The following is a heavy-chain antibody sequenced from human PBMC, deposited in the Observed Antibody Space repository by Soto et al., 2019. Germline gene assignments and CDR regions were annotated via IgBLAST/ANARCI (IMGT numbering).Heavy chain of an antibody. CDR1: GFTFSSYA. CDR3: ARADVSSGY. CDR2: ISYDGSNK. V-gene: IGHV3-30-3*01. D-gene: IGHD6-19*01. J-gene: IGHJ4*02. Sequence: HPGGSLRLSCAASGFTFSSYAMHWVRQAPGKGLEWVAVISYDGSNKYYADSVKGRFTISRDNSKNTLYLQMNSLRAEDTAVYYCARADVSSGYWGQGTLVTVSS.